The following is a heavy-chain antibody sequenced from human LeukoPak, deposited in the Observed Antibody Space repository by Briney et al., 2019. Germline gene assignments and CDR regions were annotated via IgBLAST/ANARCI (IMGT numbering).Heavy chain of an antibody. J-gene: IGHJ4*02. Sequence: PGGCLRPSCAASGFTLSSYSMNWVRQGPGQGLDWGSSISSSSSYIYYADSATGRLTISRDNAKNSLYRQMNSLRAEDTAVYYCARIGVTVVDYWGQGTLVTVSS. CDR1: GFTLSSYS. D-gene: IGHD2-21*02. CDR2: ISSSSSYI. CDR3: ARIGVTVVDY. V-gene: IGHV3-21*01.